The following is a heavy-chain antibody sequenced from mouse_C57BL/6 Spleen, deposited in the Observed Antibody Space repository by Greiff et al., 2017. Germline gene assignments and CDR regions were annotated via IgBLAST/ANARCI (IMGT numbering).Heavy chain of an antibody. CDR3: AFTTVVATFDLDD. CDR1: GFNITDYY. J-gene: IGHJ2*01. V-gene: IGHV14-2*01. CDR2: IDPEDGET. D-gene: IGHD1-1*01. Sequence: VQLQQSGAELVKPGASVKLSCTASGFNITDYYMHWVKQRTEQGLEWIGRIDPEDGETKYAPKFKGKATITADTSSNTAYLQLSSLTSEDTAVYYCAFTTVVATFDLDDWGQGTTLTVSS.